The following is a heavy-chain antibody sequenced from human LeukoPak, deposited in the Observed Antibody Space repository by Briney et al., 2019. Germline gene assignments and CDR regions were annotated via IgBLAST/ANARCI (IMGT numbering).Heavy chain of an antibody. J-gene: IGHJ3*02. V-gene: IGHV3-30-3*01. CDR3: ARRSWSDAFDI. CDR2: ISYDGSNK. CDR1: GFTFSSYA. D-gene: IGHD2-8*02. Sequence: GGSLRLSCAASGFTFSSYAMHWVRQAPGKGLEWVAVISYDGSNKYYAGSVKGRFTISRDNSKNTLYLQMNSLRAEDTAVYYCARRSWSDAFDIWGQGTMVTVSS.